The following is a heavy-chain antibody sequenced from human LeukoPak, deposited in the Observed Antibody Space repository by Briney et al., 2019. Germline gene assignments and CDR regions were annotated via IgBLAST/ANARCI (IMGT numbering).Heavy chain of an antibody. Sequence: GGSLRLSCAASGFTFSSYSMNWVRQAPGKGLEWVSSISSSSSYIYYADSVKGRFTISRDNAKNSLYLQMNSLGVEDTAIYYCTRDRFFSDSSGYPYDIWGQGTMVTVSS. D-gene: IGHD3-22*01. V-gene: IGHV3-21*01. CDR2: ISSSSSYI. CDR1: GFTFSSYS. CDR3: TRDRFFSDSSGYPYDI. J-gene: IGHJ3*02.